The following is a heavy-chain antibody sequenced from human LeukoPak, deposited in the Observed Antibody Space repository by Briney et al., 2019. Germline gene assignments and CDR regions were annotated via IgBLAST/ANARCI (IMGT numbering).Heavy chain of an antibody. Sequence: SGTLSLTCAVSGGSITSSNWWSWVRQPPGKGLEWIGEVYHSGSTNYNPSLKSRVTMSVDKSKNQFSLKLNSVTATDTAVYYCARRSTVTTFDYWGQGTLVTVSS. CDR2: VYHSGST. D-gene: IGHD4-17*01. J-gene: IGHJ4*02. V-gene: IGHV4-4*02. CDR1: GGSITSSNW. CDR3: ARRSTVTTFDY.